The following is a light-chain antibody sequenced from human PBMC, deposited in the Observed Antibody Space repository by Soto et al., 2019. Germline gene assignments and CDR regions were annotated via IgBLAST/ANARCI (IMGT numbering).Light chain of an antibody. J-gene: IGLJ2*01. V-gene: IGLV1-40*01. CDR2: GDT. CDR3: QSYDSSLPGLL. CDR1: NSNIGAGYA. Sequence: QSVLTQPPSVTGAPGQRVTISCTESNSNIGAGYAVHWYQQFPGRVPKLLIYGDTNRPSGVPDRFSGSKSGTSASLAITGLQAEDEADYYCQSYDSSLPGLLFGVGTKLTVL.